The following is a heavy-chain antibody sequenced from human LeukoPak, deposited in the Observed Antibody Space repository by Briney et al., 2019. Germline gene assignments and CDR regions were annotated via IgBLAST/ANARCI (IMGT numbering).Heavy chain of an antibody. CDR3: ARDGGGGSGSYARYSEY. V-gene: IGHV4-31*03. CDR1: GGPIGRGSYY. J-gene: IGHJ4*02. CDR2: IYISGSA. Sequence: PSETLSPTCPVSGGPIGRGSYYWSWIRQHPGNRPQWIGYIYISGSAYYNPSLKSRVIISVDTSKNQFSLKLSSMTAADTAVYYCARDGGGGSGSYARYSEYWGQGTLVTVSS. D-gene: IGHD3-10*01.